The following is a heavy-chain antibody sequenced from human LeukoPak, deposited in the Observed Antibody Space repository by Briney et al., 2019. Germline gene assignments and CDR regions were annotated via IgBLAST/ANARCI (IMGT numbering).Heavy chain of an antibody. D-gene: IGHD2-15*01. Sequence: GASVKVSCKASGYTFTDYYMHWVRQAPGQGLEWMGWINPKSGDTRYAQKFQGRVTMTRDSSITTAYMDLSSLRAEDTAVYYCARARRYLGYCSGGSCYGYFDYWGQGTLVTVSS. CDR1: GYTFTDYY. J-gene: IGHJ4*02. CDR3: ARARRYLGYCSGGSCYGYFDY. V-gene: IGHV1-2*02. CDR2: INPKSGDT.